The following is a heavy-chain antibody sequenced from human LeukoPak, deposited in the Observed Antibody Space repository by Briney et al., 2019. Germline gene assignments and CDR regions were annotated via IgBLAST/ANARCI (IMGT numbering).Heavy chain of an antibody. CDR3: ARDFGPLSYDNSGYYYGYIDY. Sequence: GASVKVSCKASGYTFTGYYMHWVRQAPGQGLEWMGWINPNSGGRNYAQKFQGRVTMTRDTSISTAYMDLSRLTSDDTAVYFCARDFGPLSYDNSGYYYGYIDYWGQGTLVTVSS. J-gene: IGHJ4*02. D-gene: IGHD3-22*01. V-gene: IGHV1-2*02. CDR2: INPNSGGR. CDR1: GYTFTGYY.